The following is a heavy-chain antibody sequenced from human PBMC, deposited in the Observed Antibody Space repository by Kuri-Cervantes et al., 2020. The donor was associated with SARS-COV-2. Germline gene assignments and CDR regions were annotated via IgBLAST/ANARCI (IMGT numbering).Heavy chain of an antibody. Sequence: GESLKISCAASGFTFSSYSMNWVRQAPGKGLEWVLYISSSSSTIYYADSVKGRFTISRDNAKNSLYLQMNSLRDEDTAVYYCARDGIITISYYYYYGMDVWGQGTTVTVSS. V-gene: IGHV3-48*02. CDR3: ARDGIITISYYYYYGMDV. D-gene: IGHD3-9*01. CDR1: GFTFSSYS. J-gene: IGHJ6*02. CDR2: ISSSSSTI.